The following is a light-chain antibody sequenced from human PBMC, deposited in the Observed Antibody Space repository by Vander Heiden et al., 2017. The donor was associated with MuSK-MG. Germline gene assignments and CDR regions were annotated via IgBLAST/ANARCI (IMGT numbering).Light chain of an antibody. Sequence: QSALTQPASVSGSPGQSITISCTGTSSEVGSYNLVSWYQQHPGKAPKLMIYEGSKRPSGVSNRFSGSKSGNTASLTISGLQAEDEADYYCCSYAGSSTVVFGGGTKLTVL. CDR3: CSYAGSSTVV. CDR2: EGS. J-gene: IGLJ2*01. CDR1: SSEVGSYNL. V-gene: IGLV2-23*01.